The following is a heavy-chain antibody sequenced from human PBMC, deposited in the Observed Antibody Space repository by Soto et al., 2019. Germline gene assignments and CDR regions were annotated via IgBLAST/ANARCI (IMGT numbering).Heavy chain of an antibody. V-gene: IGHV5-51*01. J-gene: IGHJ6*02. Sequence: GESLKISCKGSGYSFTSYWIGWVRQMPGKGLEWMGIIYPGDSDTRYSPSFQGQVTISADKSISTAYLQWSSLKASDTAMYYRARHGMEMATISYYYGMDVWGQGTTVTVSS. CDR2: IYPGDSDT. CDR1: GYSFTSYW. D-gene: IGHD5-12*01. CDR3: ARHGMEMATISYYYGMDV.